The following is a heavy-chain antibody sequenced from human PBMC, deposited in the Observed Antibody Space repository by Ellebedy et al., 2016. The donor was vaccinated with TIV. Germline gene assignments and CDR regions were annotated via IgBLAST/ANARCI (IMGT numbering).Heavy chain of an antibody. Sequence: AASVKVSCKASGYTFTNYAMHWVRQAPGQRLEWMGWINPGNDDTKLSQKFQGRVTITGDTSASTVSMELSTLTSEDTAVYYCAKDRIRGDGILFDCWGQGTLVTVSS. CDR3: AKDRIRGDGILFDC. V-gene: IGHV1-3*01. CDR2: INPGNDDT. J-gene: IGHJ4*02. D-gene: IGHD5-24*01. CDR1: GYTFTNYA.